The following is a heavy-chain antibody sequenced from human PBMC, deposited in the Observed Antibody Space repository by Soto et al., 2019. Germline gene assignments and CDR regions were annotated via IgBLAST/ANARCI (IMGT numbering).Heavy chain of an antibody. Sequence: GGALRLSCAASGFIFTTYAMSWVLQALGKGLEWVSAISGSGGSTYYADSVKGRFTISRDNSKNTLYLQMNSLRAEDTAVYYCAKEAGVMAPTYGNFDHWGQGTLVTV. CDR1: GFIFTTYA. V-gene: IGHV3-23*01. D-gene: IGHD2-8*01. CDR2: ISGSGGST. CDR3: AKEAGVMAPTYGNFDH. J-gene: IGHJ4*02.